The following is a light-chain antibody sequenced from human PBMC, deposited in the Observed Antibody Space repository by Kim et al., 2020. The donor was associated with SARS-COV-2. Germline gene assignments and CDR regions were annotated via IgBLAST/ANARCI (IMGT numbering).Light chain of an antibody. Sequence: ASVKLTWTLGSGRINYAIAWLQQQPGKGPRYLMRVYSDGRHTKGDGIPDRFSGSSSGSEYSLTISSLQSEDEADYYCQTWGSGIGVFGGGTQLTVL. V-gene: IGLV4-69*01. CDR3: QTWGSGIGV. J-gene: IGLJ2*01. CDR2: VYSDGRH. CDR1: SGRINYA.